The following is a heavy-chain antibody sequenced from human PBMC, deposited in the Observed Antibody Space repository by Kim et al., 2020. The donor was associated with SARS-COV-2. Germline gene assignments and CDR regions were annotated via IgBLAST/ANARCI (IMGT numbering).Heavy chain of an antibody. CDR3: AREISWFGAHDYYGMDV. Sequence: GGSLRLSCAASGFTVSSNYMSWVRQAPGKGLEWVSVIYSGGSTYYADSVKGRFTISRDNSKNTLYLQMNSLRAEDTAVYYCAREISWFGAHDYYGMDVWGQGTTVTVSS. V-gene: IGHV3-53*01. D-gene: IGHD3-10*01. CDR2: IYSGGST. CDR1: GFTVSSNY. J-gene: IGHJ6*02.